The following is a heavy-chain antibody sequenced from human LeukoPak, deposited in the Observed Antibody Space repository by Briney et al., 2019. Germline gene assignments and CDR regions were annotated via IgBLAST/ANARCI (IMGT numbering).Heavy chain of an antibody. CDR1: GGSISSYY. CDR2: IYPSGST. J-gene: IGHJ4*02. D-gene: IGHD1-26*01. CDR3: ARENSGSYRQFDY. Sequence: SETLSLTCTVSGGSISSYYWAWIRQPAGKGLEWIGRIYPSGSTNYNPSLKSRVTMSVDTSKNQFSLKLNSVTAADTAAYYCARENSGSYRQFDYWGQGTLVTVSS. V-gene: IGHV4-4*07.